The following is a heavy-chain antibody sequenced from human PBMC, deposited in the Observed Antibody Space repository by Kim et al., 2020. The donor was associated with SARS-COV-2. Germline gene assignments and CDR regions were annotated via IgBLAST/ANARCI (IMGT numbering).Heavy chain of an antibody. J-gene: IGHJ4*02. Sequence: GGSLRLSCAASGFTFNTYGMHWVRQAPGKGLEWVAVITHDGGKNFYADSVKGRFTISRDNSKNTLYLQMNSLRIEDTAVYYCAKSFSGSYFGYDYWGQGTLVTVSS. CDR2: ITHDGGKN. D-gene: IGHD1-26*01. CDR3: AKSFSGSYFGYDY. V-gene: IGHV3-30*18. CDR1: GFTFNTYG.